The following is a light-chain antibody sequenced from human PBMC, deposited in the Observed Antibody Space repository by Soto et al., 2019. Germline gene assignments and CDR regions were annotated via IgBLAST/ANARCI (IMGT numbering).Light chain of an antibody. J-gene: IGKJ1*01. Sequence: EIGLPQSPGTLSLSPGERATLSCRASQSVSSSYLAWYQQKPGQAPRLLIYGASSMATGIPDRFSGSGSGTEFTLTISRLEPEDFAVYYCQQYGSSWWTFGQGTKVEIK. CDR2: GAS. CDR3: QQYGSSWWT. V-gene: IGKV3-20*01. CDR1: QSVSSSY.